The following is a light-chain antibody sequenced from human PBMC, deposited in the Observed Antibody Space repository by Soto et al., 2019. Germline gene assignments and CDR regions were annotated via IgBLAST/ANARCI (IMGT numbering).Light chain of an antibody. CDR2: GAS. J-gene: IGKJ5*01. Sequence: TQSPATRSLLPVDRSADPRGASQSVSSSYLAWYQQKPGQAPRLLIYGASSRATGIPARFSGSGSGPDFTLTISSLEPEDFAVYYCQQRSNSITFGQGTRLEIK. V-gene: IGKV3D-20*02. CDR1: QSVSSSY. CDR3: QQRSNSIT.